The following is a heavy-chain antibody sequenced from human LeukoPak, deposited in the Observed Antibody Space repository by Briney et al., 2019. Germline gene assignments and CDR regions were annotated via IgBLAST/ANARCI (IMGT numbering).Heavy chain of an antibody. CDR1: GGSISSGGYY. CDR2: IYYSGST. J-gene: IGHJ6*02. V-gene: IGHV4-31*03. Sequence: SETLSLTCTVSGGSISSGGYYWSWIRQHPGKGLEWIGYIYYSGSTYYNPSLKSRVTISVDTSKNQSSLKLSSVTAADTAVYYCARDDNLYGMDVWGQGTTVTVSS. CDR3: ARDDNLYGMDV. D-gene: IGHD1-14*01.